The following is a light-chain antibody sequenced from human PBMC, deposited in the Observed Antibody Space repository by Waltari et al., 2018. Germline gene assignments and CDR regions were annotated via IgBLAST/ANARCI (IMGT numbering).Light chain of an antibody. Sequence: EIVLTQSPGTLSLSPGERDTLSCRASQSVGRSLAWYQQKPVQAPRLLIYDASTRATGIPDRFSGSGSGTDFSLSISRLAPDDLAVYYCQHYVRLPVTFGQGTKVEFK. CDR1: QSVGRS. J-gene: IGKJ1*01. CDR2: DAS. V-gene: IGKV3-20*01. CDR3: QHYVRLPVT.